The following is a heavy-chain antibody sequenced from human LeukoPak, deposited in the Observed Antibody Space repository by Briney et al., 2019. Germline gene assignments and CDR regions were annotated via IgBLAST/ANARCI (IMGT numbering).Heavy chain of an antibody. J-gene: IGHJ4*02. D-gene: IGHD1-26*01. CDR1: GYTFTSYG. CDR2: ISGYNDNT. CDR3: ARAYSGSYFDY. Sequence: ASMKVSCKASGYTFTSYGINWVRQAPGQGLEWMGWISGYNDNTNYEQKLQGRVTMTTDTSTNTACMELRSLRSDDTAVYYCARAYSGSYFDYWGQGTLVTVSS. V-gene: IGHV1-18*01.